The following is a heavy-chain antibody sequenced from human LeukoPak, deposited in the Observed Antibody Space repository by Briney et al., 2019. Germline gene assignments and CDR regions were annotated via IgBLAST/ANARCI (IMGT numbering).Heavy chain of an antibody. V-gene: IGHV3-74*01. D-gene: IGHD3-16*02. CDR1: GFTFSSYW. J-gene: IGHJ3*02. CDR3: AKSHVWGSYRPLSAFDI. CDR2: INNDGRTT. Sequence: GGSLRLSCAASGFTFSSYWMHWVRQAPGKGLVWVSRINNDGRTTNYADSVKGRFTVSRDNAKNTLYLQMNSLRAEDTAVYYCAKSHVWGSYRPLSAFDIWGQGTLVTVSS.